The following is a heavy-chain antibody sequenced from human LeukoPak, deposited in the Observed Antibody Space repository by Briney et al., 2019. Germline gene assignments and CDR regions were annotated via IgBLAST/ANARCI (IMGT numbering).Heavy chain of an antibody. V-gene: IGHV4-61*05. D-gene: IGHD2-21*02. CDR3: ASHGVVTANFDY. CDR1: GGSISSSSYY. CDR2: MSYSGSS. Sequence: PSETLSLTCTVSGGSISSSSYYWGWIRQPPGKGLEWIGYMSYSGSSNYNPSLKTRVTISIDTSKNQFSLKLSSVTAADTAVYYCASHGVVTANFDYWGQGTLVTVSP. J-gene: IGHJ4*02.